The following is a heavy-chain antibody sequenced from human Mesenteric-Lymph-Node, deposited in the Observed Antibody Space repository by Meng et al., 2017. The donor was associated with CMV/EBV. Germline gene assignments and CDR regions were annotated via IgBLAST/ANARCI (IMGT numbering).Heavy chain of an antibody. D-gene: IGHD1-1*01. J-gene: IGHJ5*02. V-gene: IGHV1-2*06. CDR3: GRGQQTFDP. Sequence: QVQLVQSGAEVKKPGASVKVSCKASGYSFTGYSIHWVRQAPGQGLEWMGRINPKTGDTIYEENFQGRVTMTRDTSINTAYMELSSLTSDDTAVYYCGRGQQTFDPWGQGTLVTVSS. CDR2: INPKTGDT. CDR1: GYSFTGYS.